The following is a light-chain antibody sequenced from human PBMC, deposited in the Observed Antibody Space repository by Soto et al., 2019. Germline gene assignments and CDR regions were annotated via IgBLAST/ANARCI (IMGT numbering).Light chain of an antibody. CDR2: RAS. CDR1: QDIVTY. Sequence: DIQLTQSPSFLSASVGDRVTITCRASQDIVTYLAWYQQKPGKAPKLLIYRASTLAGGIPSRFSGSGSGTEFTLTISSLQSEDFAVYYCQQYNNWPLTFGQGTRLAIK. CDR3: QQYNNWPLT. J-gene: IGKJ5*01. V-gene: IGKV1-9*01.